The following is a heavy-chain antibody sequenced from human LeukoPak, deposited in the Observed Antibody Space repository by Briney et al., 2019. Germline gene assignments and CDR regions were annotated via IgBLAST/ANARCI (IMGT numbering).Heavy chain of an antibody. CDR3: ARDQIGCSSTSLWPACVVRSYYYMDV. Sequence: ASVKVSCKASGYTFTGYYMHWVRQAPGQGLEWMGWINPNSGGTNYAQKFQGRVTMTRDTSISTAYMELSRLRSDDTAVYYCARDQIGCSSTSLWPACVVRSYYYMDVWGKGTTVTVSS. CDR2: INPNSGGT. CDR1: GYTFTGYY. D-gene: IGHD2-2*01. V-gene: IGHV1-2*02. J-gene: IGHJ6*03.